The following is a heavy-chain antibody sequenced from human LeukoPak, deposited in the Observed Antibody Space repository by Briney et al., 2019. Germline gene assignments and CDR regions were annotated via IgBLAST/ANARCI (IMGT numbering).Heavy chain of an antibody. V-gene: IGHV3-23*01. CDR3: TGSGSNYY. Sequence: PGGSLRLSCAASGFTFSNYAMSWVRQAPAGGLEWVSSLRGDGETFYADSVKGRFTLSRDNAKNSLYLQMNSLRAEDTAVYYCTGSGSNYYWGQGTLVTVSS. CDR2: LRGDGET. D-gene: IGHD3-10*01. CDR1: GFTFSNYA. J-gene: IGHJ4*02.